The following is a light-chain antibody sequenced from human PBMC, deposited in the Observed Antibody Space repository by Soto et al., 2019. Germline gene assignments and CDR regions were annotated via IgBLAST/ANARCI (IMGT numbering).Light chain of an antibody. CDR3: TSPTPGSLYV. V-gene: IGLV2-14*01. J-gene: IGLJ1*01. Sequence: QSVLTQPASVSGSPGQSITISCTGTSSDVGNYNYVSWYQQYPGRVPKLLIYMVSNRASGVSNRFSGSKSDNTASLTISGLQAEDEADYFCTSPTPGSLYVFGTGTKVTVL. CDR1: SSDVGNYNY. CDR2: MVS.